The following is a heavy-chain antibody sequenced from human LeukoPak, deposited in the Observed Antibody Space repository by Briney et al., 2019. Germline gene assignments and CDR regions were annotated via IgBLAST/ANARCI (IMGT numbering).Heavy chain of an antibody. CDR1: GFNFTTSW. J-gene: IGHJ4*02. V-gene: IGHV5-51*01. Sequence: PGESLKISCKCSGFNFTTSWIGWLRQMPGKGLEWMGIIYPADSDTRYSPSFEGQVTISADKSRYTAYLQWTNLKASDTAFYYYSSRTCGSNNCYYDFDHWARELWLPSPQ. CDR3: SSRTCGSNNCYYDFDH. CDR2: IYPADSDT. D-gene: IGHD2-21*02.